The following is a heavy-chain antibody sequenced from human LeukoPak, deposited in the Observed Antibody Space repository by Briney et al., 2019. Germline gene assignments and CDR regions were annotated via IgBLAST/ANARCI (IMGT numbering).Heavy chain of an antibody. J-gene: IGHJ4*02. CDR1: GFTFSSYS. V-gene: IGHV3-21*01. Sequence: GGSLRLSCAASGFTFSSYSMNWVRQAPGEGLEWVSSISSSSSYIYYADSVKGRFTISRDNAKNSLYLQMNSLRAEDTAVYYCARDTTRQQLVQGLDWGQGTLVTVSS. CDR3: ARDTTRQQLVQGLD. CDR2: ISSSSSYI. D-gene: IGHD6-13*01.